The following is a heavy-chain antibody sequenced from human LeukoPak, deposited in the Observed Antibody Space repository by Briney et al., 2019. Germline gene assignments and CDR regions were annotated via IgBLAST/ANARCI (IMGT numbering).Heavy chain of an antibody. V-gene: IGHV4-38-2*02. D-gene: IGHD3-3*01. CDR2: IYYSGST. J-gene: IGHJ5*02. CDR3: ARAEQGYITYYDFWSGYGTPFDP. Sequence: PSETLSLTCTVSGYSISSSYYWGWIRQPPGKGLEWIGSIYYSGSTYYNPSLKSRVTISVDTSKNQFSLKLSSVTAADTAVYYCARAEQGYITYYDFWSGYGTPFDPWGQGTLVTVSS. CDR1: GYSISSSYY.